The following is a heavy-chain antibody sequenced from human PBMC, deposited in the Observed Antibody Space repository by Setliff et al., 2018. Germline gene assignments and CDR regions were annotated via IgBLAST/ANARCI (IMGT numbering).Heavy chain of an antibody. Sequence: GGSLRLSCAAAGFTFSSHWTHWVRQAPGKGLVWVSRINSDGSSTSDADSVKGRFTIPRDNAKNSLYLQMNSLRAEDTAVYYCARDEGMGNYYDSSGYSWGQGTLVTVSS. CDR1: GFTFSSHW. J-gene: IGHJ5*02. CDR2: INSDGSST. V-gene: IGHV3-74*01. D-gene: IGHD3-22*01. CDR3: ARDEGMGNYYDSSGYS.